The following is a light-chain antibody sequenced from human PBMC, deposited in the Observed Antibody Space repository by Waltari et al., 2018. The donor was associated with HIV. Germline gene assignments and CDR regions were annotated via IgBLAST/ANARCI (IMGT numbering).Light chain of an antibody. CDR1: QSLLHTNGHNY. Sequence: EIVMTQSPLSLPVTPGEPASISCRSNQSLLHTNGHNYLDWYFQKPGQSPQVLIYMGSNRPSGVPERFSGTGSGTDFTLKIRTVEAEDVVIYYCMQALQTPRTFGQGTKVEVK. CDR3: MQALQTPRT. J-gene: IGKJ1*01. CDR2: MGS. V-gene: IGKV2-28*01.